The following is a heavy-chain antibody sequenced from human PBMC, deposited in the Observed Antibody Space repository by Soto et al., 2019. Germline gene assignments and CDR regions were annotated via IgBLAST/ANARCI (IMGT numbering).Heavy chain of an antibody. J-gene: IGHJ5*02. CDR2: TYYRSKWSN. Sequence: QAQLQQPGPGLVKPSQTLSLTCDISGDSVSSNRVTWNWIRQSPWRGLEWLGRTYYRSKWSNDYAVSMKSLITRTPGTSKSQSSPQPNNVTPEDTAVYYCARAVDDWFDPCGRGSTVIVS. CDR1: GDSVSSNRVT. CDR3: ARAVDDWFDP. V-gene: IGHV6-1*01.